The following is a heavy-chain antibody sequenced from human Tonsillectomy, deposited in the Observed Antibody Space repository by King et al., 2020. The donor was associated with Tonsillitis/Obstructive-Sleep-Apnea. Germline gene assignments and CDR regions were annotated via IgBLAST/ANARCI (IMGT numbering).Heavy chain of an antibody. J-gene: IGHJ3*02. Sequence: QLQESGPGLVKPSETLSLTCTVSGGSISSRIYYWGWVRQPPGKGLEWIGTIYYSGRTYYNPSLESGVTLSVDTSKNQFSLNLSAVTAADTAVYYCARRMTGNTGVFDIWGQGAMVTVSS. D-gene: IGHD1-20*01. CDR2: IYYSGRT. CDR3: ARRMTGNTGVFDI. V-gene: IGHV4-39*01. CDR1: GGSISSRIYY.